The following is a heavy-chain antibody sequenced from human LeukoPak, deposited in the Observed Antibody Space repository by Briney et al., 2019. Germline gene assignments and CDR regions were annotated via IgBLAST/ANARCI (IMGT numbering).Heavy chain of an antibody. CDR2: ISSSGSTI. CDR1: GFTFSSYE. Sequence: PGGSLRLSCAASGFTFSSYEMNWVRQAPGKGLEWVSYISSSGSTIYYADSVKGRFTISRENPKNSLYLQINSLRAEDTAVYYCARSIVVVVAATRISWFDPWGQGTLVTVSS. D-gene: IGHD2-15*01. V-gene: IGHV3-48*03. J-gene: IGHJ5*02. CDR3: ARSIVVVVAATRISWFDP.